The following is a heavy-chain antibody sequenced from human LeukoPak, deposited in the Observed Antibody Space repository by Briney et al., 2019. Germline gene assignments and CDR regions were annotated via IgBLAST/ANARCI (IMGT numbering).Heavy chain of an antibody. CDR2: ITSDGSST. CDR3: ARDINWALGNP. V-gene: IGHV3-74*01. CDR1: GFILSSYW. Sequence: GGSLRLSCAASGFILSSYWMHWVRQAPGKGLVWVSRITSDGSSTIHADSVKGRFTSSRDNAKNTLYLQMNSLRVEDTAVYYCARDINWALGNPWGQGTLVIVSS. D-gene: IGHD1-1*01. J-gene: IGHJ5*02.